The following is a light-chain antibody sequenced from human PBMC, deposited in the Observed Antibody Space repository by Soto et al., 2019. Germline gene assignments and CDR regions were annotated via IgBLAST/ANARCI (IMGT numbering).Light chain of an antibody. J-gene: IGKJ5*01. CDR3: HPYNYNLFT. Sequence: AIHLTQSPSSLSASVGDRVTITCRASQDIRGALAWYQQKPGKAPKMLIYDVSTLERGVPSRFSGSSSGTDFTLAISSLQPEDFSTDSWHPYNYNLFTFD. CDR1: QDIRGA. V-gene: IGKV1D-13*01. CDR2: DVS.